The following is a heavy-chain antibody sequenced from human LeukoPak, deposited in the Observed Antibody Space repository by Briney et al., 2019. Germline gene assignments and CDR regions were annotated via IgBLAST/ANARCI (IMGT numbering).Heavy chain of an antibody. V-gene: IGHV1-46*01. J-gene: IGHJ3*02. CDR2: INPSGGST. Sequence: ASVKVSCKASGYTFTSYYMHWVRQAPGQGLEWMGIINPSGGSTSYAQKFQGRVTMTRDASTSTVYMELSSLRSEDTAVYYCARDPPDYIAFDIWGQGTMVTVSS. CDR3: ARDPPDYIAFDI. D-gene: IGHD3-16*01. CDR1: GYTFTSYY.